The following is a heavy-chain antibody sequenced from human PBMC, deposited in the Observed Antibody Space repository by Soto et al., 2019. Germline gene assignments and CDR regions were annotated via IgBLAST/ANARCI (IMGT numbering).Heavy chain of an antibody. D-gene: IGHD2-2*01. Sequence: GESLKISCKGSGYSFTKFWIGWVRQMPGKGLEWMAIIYLGDSDTRYSPSFQGQVTISADKSISTVYLQWSSLKASDTAMYYCARTSISSTSHFDYWGQGTLVTVS. CDR3: ARTSISSTSHFDY. CDR2: IYLGDSDT. J-gene: IGHJ4*02. CDR1: GYSFTKFW. V-gene: IGHV5-51*01.